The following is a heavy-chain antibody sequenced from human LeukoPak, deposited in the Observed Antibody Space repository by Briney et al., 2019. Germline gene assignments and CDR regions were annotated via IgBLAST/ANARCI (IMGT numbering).Heavy chain of an antibody. V-gene: IGHV4-59*01. CDR3: ARVSGKWEKALDY. D-gene: IGHD1-26*01. CDR1: GGSISSYY. CDR2: IYYSGST. J-gene: IGHJ4*02. Sequence: SETLSLTCTVSGGSISSYYWSWIRQPPGKGLEWIGYIYYSGSTNYNPSLKSRVTISVDTSKNRFSLKLSSVTAADTAVYYCARVSGKWEKALDYWGQGTLVTVSS.